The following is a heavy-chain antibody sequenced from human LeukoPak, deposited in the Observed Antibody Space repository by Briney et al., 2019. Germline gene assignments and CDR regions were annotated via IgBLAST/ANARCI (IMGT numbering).Heavy chain of an antibody. CDR1: GFTFSSYA. V-gene: IGHV3-30-3*01. J-gene: IGHJ4*02. CDR2: ISYDGSNK. Sequence: GGSLRLSCAASGFTFSSYAMHWVRQAPGKGLEWVAVISYDGSNKYYADSVKGRFTIPRDNSKNTLYLQMNSLRAEDTAVYYCARDEEVVAANTVDYWGQGTLVTVSS. CDR3: ARDEEVVAANTVDY. D-gene: IGHD2-15*01.